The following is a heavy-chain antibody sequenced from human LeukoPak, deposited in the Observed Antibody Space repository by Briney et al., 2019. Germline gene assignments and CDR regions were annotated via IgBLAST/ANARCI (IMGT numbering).Heavy chain of an antibody. Sequence: PGGSLRLSCAASGFTFSSYGMRWVRQAPGKGLERVAVISYDGSNKYYADSVKGRFTISRDNSKNTLYLQMNSLRAEDTAVYYCANLNWNPRYYFDYWGQGTLVTVSS. J-gene: IGHJ4*02. CDR1: GFTFSSYG. CDR3: ANLNWNPRYYFDY. V-gene: IGHV3-30*18. D-gene: IGHD1-1*01. CDR2: ISYDGSNK.